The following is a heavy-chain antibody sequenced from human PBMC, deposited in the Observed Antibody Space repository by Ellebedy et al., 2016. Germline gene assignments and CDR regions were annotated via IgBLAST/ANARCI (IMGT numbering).Heavy chain of an antibody. CDR2: IWFDGSDK. D-gene: IGHD1-26*01. V-gene: IGHV3-33*01. CDR1: GFAFSTFG. Sequence: GESLKISXAASGFAFSTFGMHWVRQAPGKGLEWLSLIWFDGSDKYYADSVKGRFTISRDNSQNTLYLQMNSLRDEDTAVYYCATKGYTGREKYYFDLWGQGTLVTVSS. CDR3: ATKGYTGREKYYFDL. J-gene: IGHJ4*02.